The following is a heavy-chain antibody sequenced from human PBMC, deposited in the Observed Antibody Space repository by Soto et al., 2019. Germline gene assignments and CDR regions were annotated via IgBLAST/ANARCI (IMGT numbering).Heavy chain of an antibody. CDR1: GGTFNIYA. CDR3: SRGLRASYNYHYYFDY. J-gene: IGHJ4*02. Sequence: QVQLVQSGAEVKKPGSSVKVSCKASGGTFNIYAISWVRQAPGQGLEWMGGINPMFDTANYAQRFQGRVTITADKSTSTAYMELSSLRSEDTAVFYFSRGLRASYNYHYYFDYWGQGTLVTVSS. V-gene: IGHV1-69*06. D-gene: IGHD5-12*01. CDR2: INPMFDTA.